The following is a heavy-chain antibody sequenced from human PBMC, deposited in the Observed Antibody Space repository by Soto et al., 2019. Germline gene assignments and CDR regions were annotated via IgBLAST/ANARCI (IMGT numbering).Heavy chain of an antibody. CDR3: AKDHALYNWNYVDY. V-gene: IGHV3-30*18. CDR2: ISYDGSNK. CDR1: GFTFSSYG. D-gene: IGHD1-20*01. Sequence: VQLVESGGGVVQPGRSLRLSCAASGFTFSSYGMHWVRQAPGKGLEWVAVISYDGSNKYYADSVKGRFTISRDNSKNTLYLQMNSLRAEDTAVYYCAKDHALYNWNYVDYWGQGTLVTVSS. J-gene: IGHJ4*02.